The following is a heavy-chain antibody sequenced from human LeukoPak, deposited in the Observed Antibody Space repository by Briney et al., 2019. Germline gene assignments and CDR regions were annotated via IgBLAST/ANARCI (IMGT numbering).Heavy chain of an antibody. D-gene: IGHD3-9*01. J-gene: IGHJ4*02. CDR2: INPSGGST. Sequence: ASVKVSCKASGYTFTSYYMHWVRQAPGQGLEWMGIINPSGGSTSYAQKFQGRVTMTRDTSTSTVYMELSSLRSEDTAVYYCAREGDPGLGDILTGLLFDYWGQGTLVTVSS. V-gene: IGHV1-46*01. CDR1: GYTFTSYY. CDR3: AREGDPGLGDILTGLLFDY.